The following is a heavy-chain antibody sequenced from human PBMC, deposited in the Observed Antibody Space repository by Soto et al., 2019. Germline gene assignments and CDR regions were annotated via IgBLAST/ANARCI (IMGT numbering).Heavy chain of an antibody. Sequence: GASVKVSCKASGGTFSSYAISWVRQAPGQGLEWMGGIIPIFGTANYAQKFQGRVTITADESTSTAYMELSSLRSEDTAVYYCARMGGQYSSGWYSDYWGQGTLVTVSS. CDR3: ARMGGQYSSGWYSDY. V-gene: IGHV1-69*13. CDR2: IIPIFGTA. CDR1: GGTFSSYA. J-gene: IGHJ4*02. D-gene: IGHD6-19*01.